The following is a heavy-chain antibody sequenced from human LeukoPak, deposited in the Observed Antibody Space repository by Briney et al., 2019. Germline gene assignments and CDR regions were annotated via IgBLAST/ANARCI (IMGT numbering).Heavy chain of an antibody. D-gene: IGHD2-2*01. CDR3: ARVPAAIYYGMDV. Sequence: GASVKVSCKASGYTFTGYYMHWVRQAPGQGLEWMGWINPNSGGTNYAQKFQGRVTMTRDTSISTAYMELSRLRSDDTAVYYCARVPAAIYYGMDVWGQGTTVTVSS. CDR1: GYTFTGYY. CDR2: INPNSGGT. J-gene: IGHJ6*02. V-gene: IGHV1-2*02.